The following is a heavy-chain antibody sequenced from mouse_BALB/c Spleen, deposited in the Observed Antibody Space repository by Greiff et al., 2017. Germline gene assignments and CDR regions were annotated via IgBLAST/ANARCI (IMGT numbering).Heavy chain of an antibody. J-gene: IGHJ3*01. CDR3: ARPLTGTWGFAY. CDR1: GYTFTSYW. CDR2: IYPGDGDT. D-gene: IGHD4-1*01. V-gene: IGHV1-87*01. Sequence: VKLQESGAELARPGASVKLSCKASGYTFTSYWMQWVKQRPGQGLEWIGAIYPGDGDTRYTQKFKGKATLTADKSSSTAYMQLSSLASEDSAVYYCARPLTGTWGFAYWGQGTLVTVSA.